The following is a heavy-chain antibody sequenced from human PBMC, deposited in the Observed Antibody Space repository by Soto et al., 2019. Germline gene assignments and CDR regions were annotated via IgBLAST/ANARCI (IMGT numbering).Heavy chain of an antibody. J-gene: IGHJ1*01. CDR3: AATDGAYFAA. CDR1: GFTFRSFD. V-gene: IGHV3-33*01. Sequence: GGSLSLSCAASGFTFRSFDMHWVRQAPGKGLEWVAVIWYDGSNAYYADSVKGRFTISRDNSNNTLSLQLNSLRAEDAAVDYCAATDGAYFAAWGHGTLDIVSS. CDR2: IWYDGSNA. D-gene: IGHD4-17*01.